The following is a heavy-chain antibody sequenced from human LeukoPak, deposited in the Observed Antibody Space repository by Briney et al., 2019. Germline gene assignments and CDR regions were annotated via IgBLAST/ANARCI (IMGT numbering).Heavy chain of an antibody. CDR2: ISSTSSMI. D-gene: IGHD1-14*01. CDR3: ARDLLVYGGWFDP. V-gene: IGHV3-48*04. CDR1: GFTLSSYS. J-gene: IGHJ5*02. Sequence: PGGSLRLSCAASGFTLSSYSMNWVRQTPGKGLEWVSFISSTSSMICYADSVKGRFTISRDNAKNSLFLQMNSLRADDTAVYYCARDLLVYGGWFDPWGQGTLVTVSS.